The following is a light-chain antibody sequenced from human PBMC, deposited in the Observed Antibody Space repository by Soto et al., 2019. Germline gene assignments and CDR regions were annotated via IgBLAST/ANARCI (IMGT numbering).Light chain of an antibody. Sequence: AIRMTQSPSSFSASTGDRVTITCRASQGISSYLAWYQQKPGKAPKLLIYAASTLQSGVPSRFSGSGSGTYFTLTISCLQSEDFATYYCQQYYSYPLMYTFGQGTKLEIK. V-gene: IGKV1-8*01. CDR2: AAS. J-gene: IGKJ2*01. CDR1: QGISSY. CDR3: QQYYSYPLMYT.